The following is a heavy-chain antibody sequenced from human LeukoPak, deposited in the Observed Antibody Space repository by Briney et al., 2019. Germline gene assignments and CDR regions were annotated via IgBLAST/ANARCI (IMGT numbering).Heavy chain of an antibody. J-gene: IGHJ4*02. CDR3: ARDRGWAGYTYGFYY. CDR1: GGTFSSYA. Sequence: SVKVSCKASGGTFSSYAISWVRQAPGQGLEWMGGIIPIFGTANYAQKFQGRVTITADESTSTAYMELSSLRSDDTAVYYCARDRGWAGYTYGFYYWGQGTLVTVSS. CDR2: IIPIFGTA. D-gene: IGHD5-18*01. V-gene: IGHV1-69*13.